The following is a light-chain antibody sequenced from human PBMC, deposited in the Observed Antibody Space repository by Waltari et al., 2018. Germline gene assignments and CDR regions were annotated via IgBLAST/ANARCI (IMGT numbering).Light chain of an antibody. CDR3: LQHSAYPRT. J-gene: IGKJ1*01. CDR1: QDISSY. CDR2: TAS. V-gene: IGKV1-17*01. Sequence: DIQITQSPSSLSASVGDTVTITCLASQDISSYLNWFQQKPGKAPHLLIYTASNLESGVPSRFGGSGSGTEFTLTISSLQPEDFALYYCLQHSAYPRTFGQGTKVEIK.